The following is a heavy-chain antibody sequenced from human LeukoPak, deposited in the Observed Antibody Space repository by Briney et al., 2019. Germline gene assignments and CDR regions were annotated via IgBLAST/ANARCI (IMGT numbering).Heavy chain of an antibody. CDR3: ARSGDILTGHHDY. CDR1: GGSISSGSYY. J-gene: IGHJ4*02. V-gene: IGHV4-61*02. D-gene: IGHD3-9*01. Sequence: PSQTLSLTCTVSGGSISSGSYYWSWIRQPAGKGLEWIGRIYTSGSTNYNPSLKSRVTMSVDTSKNQFSLKLSSVTAADTAVYYCARSGDILTGHHDYWGQGTLVTVSS. CDR2: IYTSGST.